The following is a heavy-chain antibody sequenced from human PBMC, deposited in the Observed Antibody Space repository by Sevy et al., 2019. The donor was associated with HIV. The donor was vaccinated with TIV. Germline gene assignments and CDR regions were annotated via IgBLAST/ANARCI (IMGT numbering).Heavy chain of an antibody. CDR3: ARDLIGTRHYYYYYMDV. Sequence: GGSLRLSCAASGFTFGSYSMNWVRQAPGKGLEWVTSISSSSSYIYYADSVKGRFTISRDNAKNSLYLQMNSLRAEDTAVYYCARDLIGTRHYYYYYMDVWGKGTTVTVSS. J-gene: IGHJ6*03. CDR2: ISSSSSYI. CDR1: GFTFGSYS. D-gene: IGHD6-6*01. V-gene: IGHV3-21*01.